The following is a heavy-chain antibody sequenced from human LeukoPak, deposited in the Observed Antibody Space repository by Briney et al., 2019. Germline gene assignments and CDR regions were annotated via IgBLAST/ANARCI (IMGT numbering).Heavy chain of an antibody. CDR2: IYYSGTT. V-gene: IGHV4-59*01. Sequence: KPSETLSLTCTVSGGSISSYYWSWIRQPPGKGLEWIGYIYYSGTTNYNPSLKSRVTISVDTSKNHFSLKLSSVTAADTAVYYCARGVYIAAAQYGYWGQGTLVTVSS. D-gene: IGHD6-13*01. CDR3: ARGVYIAAAQYGY. J-gene: IGHJ4*02. CDR1: GGSISSYY.